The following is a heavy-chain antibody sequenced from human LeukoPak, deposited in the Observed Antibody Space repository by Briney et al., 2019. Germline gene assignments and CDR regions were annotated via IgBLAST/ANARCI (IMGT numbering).Heavy chain of an antibody. V-gene: IGHV1-46*01. D-gene: IGHD5-24*01. J-gene: IGHJ5*02. CDR2: INPSGGST. Sequence: ASVKVSCKASGYTFTSYYMHWVRQAPGQGLEWMGIINPSGGSTSYAQKFQGRVTMTRDMSTSTAYMELSRLRSDDTAVYYCARVNRRRWLQFVHIYWFDPWGQGTLVTVSS. CDR1: GYTFTSYY. CDR3: ARVNRRRWLQFVHIYWFDP.